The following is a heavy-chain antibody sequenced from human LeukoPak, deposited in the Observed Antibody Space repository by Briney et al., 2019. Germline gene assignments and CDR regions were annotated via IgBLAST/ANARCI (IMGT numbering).Heavy chain of an antibody. CDR3: ASIVATPYGMDV. D-gene: IGHD5-12*01. CDR2: INSDGSST. CDR1: GFTFSSYA. J-gene: IGHJ6*02. Sequence: PGGSLRLSCAASGFTFSSYAMSWVRQAPGKGLEWVSRINSDGSSTSYADSVKGRFTISRDNAKNTLYLQMNSLRAEDTAVYYCASIVATPYGMDVWGQGTTVTVSS. V-gene: IGHV3-74*01.